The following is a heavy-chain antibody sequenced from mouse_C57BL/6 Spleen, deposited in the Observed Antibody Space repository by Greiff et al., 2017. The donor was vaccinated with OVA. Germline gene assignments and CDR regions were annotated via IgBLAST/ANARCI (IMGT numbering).Heavy chain of an antibody. Sequence: VQLQESGPGLVAPSQSLSITCTVSGFALTSYGVHWVRQPPGKGLEWLVVIWSDGSTTYNSALKSRLSISKDNSKSQVFLKMNSLQTDDTAMYYCARHGAYFVDAMDYWGQGTSVTVSS. CDR3: ARHGAYFVDAMDY. CDR1: GFALTSYG. D-gene: IGHD2-10*01. CDR2: IWSDGST. V-gene: IGHV2-6-1*01. J-gene: IGHJ4*01.